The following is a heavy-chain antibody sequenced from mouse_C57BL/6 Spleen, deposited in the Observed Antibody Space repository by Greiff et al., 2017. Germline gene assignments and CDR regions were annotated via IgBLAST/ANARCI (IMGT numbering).Heavy chain of an antibody. Sequence: QVQLQQSGPELVKPGASVKISCKASGYAFSSSWMNWVKQRPGKGLEWIGRIYPGDGDTNYNGKFKGKATLTADKSSSTAYMQLSSLTSEDSAVDFCARGQLRPYFDYWGQGTTLTVSS. CDR1: GYAFSSSW. J-gene: IGHJ2*01. CDR2: IYPGDGDT. CDR3: ARGQLRPYFDY. V-gene: IGHV1-82*01. D-gene: IGHD3-2*02.